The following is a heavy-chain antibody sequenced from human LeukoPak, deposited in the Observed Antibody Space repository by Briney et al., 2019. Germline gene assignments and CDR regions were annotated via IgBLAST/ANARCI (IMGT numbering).Heavy chain of an antibody. CDR2: IFPSGGEI. V-gene: IGHV3-23*01. CDR1: GFTFSTFA. Sequence: GGSLRLSCAASGFTFSTFAMIWVRQPPGKGLEWVSSIFPSGGEIHYADSVRGRFTISRDNSKSTLSLQMNSLRAEDTAIYYCAKSLGSSWAFYYYMDVWGKGTTVTVSS. J-gene: IGHJ6*03. CDR3: AKSLGSSWAFYYYMDV. D-gene: IGHD6-13*01.